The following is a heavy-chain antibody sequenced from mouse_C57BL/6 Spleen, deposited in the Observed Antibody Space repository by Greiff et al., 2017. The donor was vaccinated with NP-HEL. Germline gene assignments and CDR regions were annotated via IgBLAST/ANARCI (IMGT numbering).Heavy chain of an antibody. V-gene: IGHV1-50*01. J-gene: IGHJ2*01. Sequence: QVQLQQPGAELVKPGASVKLSCKASGYTFTSYWMQWVKQRPGQGLEWIGEIDPSDGYTNYNQKFKGKATVTVDTSSSTAYMQLSSLTSEDSAVYYCARWLPSFDCWGQGTTLTVSS. CDR3: ARWLPSFDC. CDR2: IDPSDGYT. CDR1: GYTFTSYW. D-gene: IGHD2-2*01.